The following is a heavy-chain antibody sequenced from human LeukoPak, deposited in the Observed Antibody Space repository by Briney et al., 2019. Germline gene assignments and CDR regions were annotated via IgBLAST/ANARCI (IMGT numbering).Heavy chain of an antibody. J-gene: IGHJ6*02. CDR3: ARDGWFGELIPSDYYGMDV. CDR1: GFTVSSNY. Sequence: GGSLRLSCAASGFTVSSNYMSWVRQAPGKGLEWVSVIYSGGSTYYADSVKGRFTISRDNSKNTLYLQMNSLRAEDTAVYYCARDGWFGELIPSDYYGMDVWGQGTTVTVSS. V-gene: IGHV3-66*01. D-gene: IGHD3-10*01. CDR2: IYSGGST.